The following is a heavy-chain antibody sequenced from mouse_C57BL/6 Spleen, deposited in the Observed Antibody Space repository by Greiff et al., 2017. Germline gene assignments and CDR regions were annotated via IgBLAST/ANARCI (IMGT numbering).Heavy chain of an antibody. V-gene: IGHV2-9-1*01. Sequence: QVQLQQSGPGLVAPSQSLSITCTVSGFSLTSYAISWVRQPPGKGLEWLGVIWTGGGTNYNSALKSRLSISKDNSKSQVFLKMNSLQTDDTARYYCARSPKGYYYGSSPYYAMDYWGQGTSVTVSS. CDR2: IWTGGGT. J-gene: IGHJ4*01. D-gene: IGHD1-1*01. CDR1: GFSLTSYA. CDR3: ARSPKGYYYGSSPYYAMDY.